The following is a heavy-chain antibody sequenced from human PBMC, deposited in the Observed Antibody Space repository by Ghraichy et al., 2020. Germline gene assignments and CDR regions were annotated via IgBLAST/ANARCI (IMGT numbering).Heavy chain of an antibody. CDR3: ASGGGGPSSESDY. CDR2: ISGSGGNT. V-gene: IGHV3-23*01. J-gene: IGHJ4*02. CDR1: RFTIRNYA. Sequence: GGSLRLSCAASRFTIRNYAMTWVRQVPGKGLEWVSAISGSGGNTYYADSVKGRFTISRDNSKNMLFLQMNSLRVEDAAVYYCASGGGGPSSESDYWGQGTLVTVSS. D-gene: IGHD1-26*01.